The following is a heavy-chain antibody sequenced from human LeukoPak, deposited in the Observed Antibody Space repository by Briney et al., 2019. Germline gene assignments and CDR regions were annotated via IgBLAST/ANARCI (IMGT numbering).Heavy chain of an antibody. Sequence: SGGSLRLSCAASGFTFSSYWMHWVRQAPGKGLVWVSHINSDGSSTSYAASVKGRFTISRDNAKNTLYLQMNSLRAEDTAVYYCARDPTVTTHYWYFDLWGRGTLVTVSS. V-gene: IGHV3-74*01. CDR2: INSDGSST. CDR1: GFTFSSYW. D-gene: IGHD4-17*01. CDR3: ARDPTVTTHYWYFDL. J-gene: IGHJ2*01.